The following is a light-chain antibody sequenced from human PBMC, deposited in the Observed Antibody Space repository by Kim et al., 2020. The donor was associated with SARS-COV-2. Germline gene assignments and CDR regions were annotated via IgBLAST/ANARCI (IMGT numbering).Light chain of an antibody. V-gene: IGKV1-5*03. CDR3: QQYDTYWT. J-gene: IGKJ1*01. Sequence: IQMTQSPSTLSASVGDRVTITCRASQSIGTWLAWYQQKPGKAPKLLMYQASSLESGVPSRFSGSGSGTEFTLTISSLQPDDFATYYCQQYDTYWTFGQGTKVDIK. CDR2: QAS. CDR1: QSIGTW.